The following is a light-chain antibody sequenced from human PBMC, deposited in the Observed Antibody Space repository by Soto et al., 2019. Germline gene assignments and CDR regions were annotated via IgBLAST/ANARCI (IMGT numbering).Light chain of an antibody. V-gene: IGKV1-5*01. J-gene: IGKJ1*01. Sequence: DIQMTQSPSTLSASVGDRVSFTCRASHYISIWLAWYQQRPGKAPSLLITDASKLESGVPPRFNGSRSETEFTLTIRHLQPDDFATYYCQQYNSFPWTFGLGTKVEIK. CDR1: HYISIW. CDR2: DAS. CDR3: QQYNSFPWT.